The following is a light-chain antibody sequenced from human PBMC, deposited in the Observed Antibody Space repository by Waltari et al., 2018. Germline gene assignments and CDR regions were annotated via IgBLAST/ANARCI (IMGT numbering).Light chain of an antibody. CDR2: DVT. V-gene: IGLV2-23*02. CDR3: CSYAGSFTWV. J-gene: IGLJ3*02. Sequence: QSAPTQPASVSGSPGQSITISCTGTNSDVGRYNLVPWYQQHPTKAPKLIIYDVTDGPSGVSDRLSGSKSGNTASLTISGLQAEDEADYYCCSYAGSFTWVFGGGTKLTIL. CDR1: NSDVGRYNL.